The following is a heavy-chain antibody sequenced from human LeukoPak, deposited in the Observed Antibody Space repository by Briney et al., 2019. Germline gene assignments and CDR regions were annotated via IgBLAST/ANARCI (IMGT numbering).Heavy chain of an antibody. V-gene: IGHV4-39*07. Sequence: PSETLSLTCTVSGGSISSSSYYWGWIRQPPGKGLEWIGSIYYSGSTYYNPSLKSRVTISVDTSKNQFSLKLSSVTAADTAVYYCAREQLAAAGKGHVWFDPWGQGTLVTVSS. J-gene: IGHJ5*02. D-gene: IGHD6-13*01. CDR3: AREQLAAAGKGHVWFDP. CDR1: GGSISSSSYY. CDR2: IYYSGST.